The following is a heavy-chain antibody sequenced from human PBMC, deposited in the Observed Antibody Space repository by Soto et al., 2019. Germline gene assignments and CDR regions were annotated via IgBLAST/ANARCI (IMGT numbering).Heavy chain of an antibody. Sequence: SETLSLTCTVSGGSISTYFWSWIRQPAGGGLEWIGRIYTTGSTNYNPSLKSRVTISVDTSKNQFSLKLSSVTAADTAVYYCARMRSSSWYGYYYYYGMDVWGQGTTVTVSS. CDR3: ARMRSSSWYGYYYYYGMDV. J-gene: IGHJ6*02. V-gene: IGHV4-4*07. D-gene: IGHD6-13*01. CDR2: IYTTGST. CDR1: GGSISTYF.